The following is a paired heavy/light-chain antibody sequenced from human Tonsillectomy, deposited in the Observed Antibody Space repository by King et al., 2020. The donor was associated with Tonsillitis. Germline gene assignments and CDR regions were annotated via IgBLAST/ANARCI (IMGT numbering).Light chain of an antibody. Sequence: QSVLTQPPSVSGAPGQRVTISCTGSSSNIGAGYDIHWYQHLPGTAPKLLIYGNSNRPSGVPDRFSGSKSGTSASLAITGLQAEDEADYYCQSYDSNLNWVFGGGTKLTVL. CDR3: QSYDSNLNWV. CDR1: SSNIGAGYD. V-gene: IGLV1-40*01. CDR2: GNS. J-gene: IGLJ3*02.
Heavy chain of an antibody. CDR3: ARGGYCSSNSCHYYHYMDV. D-gene: IGHD2-2*01. CDR2: ISGSGGST. V-gene: IGHV3-23*01. Sequence: EVQLLESGGGLVQPGGSLRLSCAASGFTFSSYAMTWVRQAPGKGLEWVSTISGSGGSTYYADSVKGRFTISRDNSKNTLYLQMNSLRAEDTAVFYCARGGYCSSNSCHYYHYMDVWGKGTTVTVSS. J-gene: IGHJ6*03. CDR1: GFTFSSYA.